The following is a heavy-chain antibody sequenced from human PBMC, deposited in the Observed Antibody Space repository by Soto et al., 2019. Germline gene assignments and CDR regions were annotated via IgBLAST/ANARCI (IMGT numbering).Heavy chain of an antibody. CDR1: GFTFDDYA. V-gene: IGHV3-9*01. CDR2: ISWNSGSI. Sequence: SLRLSCAASGFTFDDYAMHWVRQAPGKGLEWVSGISWNSGSIGYADSVKGRFTISRDNAKNSLYLQMNSLRAEDTALYYCARASKSSIMITFGGVIGSFDYWGQGTLVTVSS. J-gene: IGHJ4*02. D-gene: IGHD3-16*02. CDR3: ARASKSSIMITFGGVIGSFDY.